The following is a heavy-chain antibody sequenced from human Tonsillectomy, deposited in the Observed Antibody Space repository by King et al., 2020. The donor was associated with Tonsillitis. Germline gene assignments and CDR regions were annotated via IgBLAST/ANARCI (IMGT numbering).Heavy chain of an antibody. D-gene: IGHD5-18*01. J-gene: IGHJ4*02. V-gene: IGHV3-48*01. CDR3: ARVRYSSGYSEPDY. CDR2: ITSSSSTI. Sequence: VQLVESGGGLVQPGGSLRLSCAASGFTFSSYSMNWIRQAPGKGLEWVSYITSSSSTIYYADSVKGRFTISRDNAKNSLYLQVNSLRAEDTAVYYCARVRYSSGYSEPDYWGQGTLVTVSS. CDR1: GFTFSSYS.